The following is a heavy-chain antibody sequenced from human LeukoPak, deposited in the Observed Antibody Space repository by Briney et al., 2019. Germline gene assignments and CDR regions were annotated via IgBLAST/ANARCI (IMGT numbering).Heavy chain of an antibody. CDR2: IYPGDLRV. CDR3: ACRDLTSTWSFP. D-gene: IGHD6-13*01. V-gene: IGHV5-51*01. J-gene: IGHJ5*02. CDR1: GYSFTSYW. Sequence: GESLKISCQGFGYSFTSYWIGWVRQMPGKGMEWMGVIYPGDLRVRYHPSFQGQVTISVDKSINTAYLQWVSLRASDSAMYHCACRDLTSTWSFPWGQGTLVTVSS.